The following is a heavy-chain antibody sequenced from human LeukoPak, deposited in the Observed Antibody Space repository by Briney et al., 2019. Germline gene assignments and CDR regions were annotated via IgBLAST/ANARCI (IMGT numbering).Heavy chain of an antibody. Sequence: ASVKVSCKASGYTFTGYYMHWVRQAPGQGLEWMGWINPNSGGTNYAQKFQGRVTVTRDTSISTAYMELSRLRSDDTAVYYCARDPGLNWLRFRGWFDPWGQGTLVTVSS. D-gene: IGHD5-12*01. J-gene: IGHJ5*02. V-gene: IGHV1-2*02. CDR1: GYTFTGYY. CDR2: INPNSGGT. CDR3: ARDPGLNWLRFRGWFDP.